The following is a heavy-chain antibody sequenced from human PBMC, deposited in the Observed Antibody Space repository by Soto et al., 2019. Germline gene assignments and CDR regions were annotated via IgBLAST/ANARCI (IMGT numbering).Heavy chain of an antibody. CDR1: GFTFDDYA. Sequence: EVQLVESGGGLVQPGRSLRLSCAASGFTFDDYAMHWVRQAPGKGLEWVSGISGNSGSIGYADSVKGRFTISRDNAKNSLYLQMNSLRAEDTALYYCAKDSDLDYYGSGSKDYWGQGTLVTVSS. CDR2: ISGNSGSI. CDR3: AKDSDLDYYGSGSKDY. V-gene: IGHV3-9*01. D-gene: IGHD3-10*01. J-gene: IGHJ4*02.